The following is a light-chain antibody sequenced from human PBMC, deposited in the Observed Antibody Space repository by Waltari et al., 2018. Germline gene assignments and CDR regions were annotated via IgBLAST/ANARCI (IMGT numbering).Light chain of an antibody. Sequence: EIVLTQSPGTLSLSPGDRATLSCRASQSVFSAYLAWYQQKPGQAPRLLIYGASRRATGIPARFSGSGSGTDFPLTISSLEPEDFAVYYCQHRDHWPPDATFGPGTKVDI. CDR2: GAS. V-gene: IGKV3D-20*02. CDR1: QSVFSAY. CDR3: QHRDHWPPDAT. J-gene: IGKJ3*01.